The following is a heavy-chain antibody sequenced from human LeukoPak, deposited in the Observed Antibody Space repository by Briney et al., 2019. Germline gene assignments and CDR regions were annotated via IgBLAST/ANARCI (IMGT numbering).Heavy chain of an antibody. CDR2: IYSGGST. D-gene: IGHD2-21*02. J-gene: IGHJ1*01. Sequence: GGSLRLSCAASGFTVSSNYMSWVRQAPGKGLEWVSVIYSGGSTYYADSVKGRFTISRDNSKNTLYLQMNSPRAEDTAVYYCAREVRRLAYCGGDCYSGYFQHWGQGTLVTVSS. CDR1: GFTVSSNY. V-gene: IGHV3-53*01. CDR3: AREVRRLAYCGGDCYSGYFQH.